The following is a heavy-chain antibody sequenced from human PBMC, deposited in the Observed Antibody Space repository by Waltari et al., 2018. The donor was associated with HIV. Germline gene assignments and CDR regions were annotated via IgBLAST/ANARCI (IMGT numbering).Heavy chain of an antibody. CDR3: ARGPGYCSSTSCYDYYYYGMDV. CDR1: GGSFSGYY. Sequence: QVQLQQWGAGLLKPSETLSLTCAVYGGSFSGYYWSWIRQPPGKGLEWIGEINHSGSTNANPSLKSRVTISVDTSKNQFSLKLSSVTAADTAVYYCARGPGYCSSTSCYDYYYYGMDVWGQGTTVTVSS. D-gene: IGHD2-2*01. V-gene: IGHV4-34*01. CDR2: INHSGST. J-gene: IGHJ6*02.